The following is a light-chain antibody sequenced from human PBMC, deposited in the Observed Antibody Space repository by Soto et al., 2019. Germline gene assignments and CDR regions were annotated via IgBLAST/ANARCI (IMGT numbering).Light chain of an antibody. J-gene: IGLJ2*01. CDR1: SSNIGAGYD. V-gene: IGLV1-40*01. Sequence: QPVLTQPPSVSGAPGQRVTISCTGSSSNIGAGYDVHWYQQLPGTAPKLLIYGNSNRLSGVPDRFSGSKSGTSASLAITGLQAEDEADYYCQSYDSSLSGSEVFGGGTQLTVL. CDR2: GNS. CDR3: QSYDSSLSGSEV.